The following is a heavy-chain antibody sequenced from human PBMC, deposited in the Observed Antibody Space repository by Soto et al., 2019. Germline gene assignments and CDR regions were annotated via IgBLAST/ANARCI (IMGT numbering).Heavy chain of an antibody. D-gene: IGHD2-2*01. J-gene: IGHJ4*02. CDR2: ISAYNGNT. Sequence: QVQLVQSGAAVKKPGASVKVSCKASGYTFTSYGISWVRQAPGQGLEWMGWISAYNGNTNYAQKLQGRVTMTTDTSTSTAYMELRSLRSDDTAVYYCARDWKDIVLVPAAMQTYDYWGQGTLVTVSS. CDR3: ARDWKDIVLVPAAMQTYDY. V-gene: IGHV1-18*01. CDR1: GYTFTSYG.